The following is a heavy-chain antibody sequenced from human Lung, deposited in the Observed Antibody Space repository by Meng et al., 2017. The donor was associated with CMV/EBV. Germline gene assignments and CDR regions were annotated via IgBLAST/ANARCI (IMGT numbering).Heavy chain of an antibody. CDR3: ARVGGCSGGGCYHRLFDY. CDR2: IYYTGST. J-gene: IGHJ4*02. D-gene: IGHD2-15*01. CDR1: GGSISSGDYY. Sequence: QGQLQGRGPGLVKPPQTLPLTCPVSGGSISSGDYYWSWIRQPPGKGLEWIGYIYYTGSTYYNPSLKSRVIISVDTSKNQFSLKLNSVTAADTAVYYCARVGGCSGGGCYHRLFDYWGQGTLVTVSS. V-gene: IGHV4-30-4*01.